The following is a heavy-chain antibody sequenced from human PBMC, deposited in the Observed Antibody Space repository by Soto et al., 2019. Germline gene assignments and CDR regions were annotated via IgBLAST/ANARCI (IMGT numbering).Heavy chain of an antibody. Sequence: EVQVMESGGDLVQPGGSLRLTCAASGFTFSSYAMTWVRQAPGKGLEWVSGIGGSGGSADYADSVKGRFTISRDNSKNTMYLQMNSLRVEDTGVYYCAKGLPIDVWGQGTLVTVSS. D-gene: IGHD2-21*02. CDR3: AKGLPIDV. J-gene: IGHJ4*02. CDR2: IGGSGGSA. V-gene: IGHV3-23*01. CDR1: GFTFSSYA.